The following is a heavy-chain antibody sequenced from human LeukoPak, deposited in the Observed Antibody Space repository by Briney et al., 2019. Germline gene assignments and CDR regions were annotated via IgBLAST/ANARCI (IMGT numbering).Heavy chain of an antibody. J-gene: IGHJ4*02. CDR1: GGTFSSYA. D-gene: IGHD5-18*01. Sequence: SVKVSCKASGGTFSSYAISWVRQAPGQGLEWMGRIIPILGIANYAQKFQGRVTITADKSTSTAYMELSSLRSEDTAVYYCAREEVGYGYGTGYWGQGTLVTVSS. CDR2: IIPILGIA. CDR3: AREEVGYGYGTGY. V-gene: IGHV1-69*04.